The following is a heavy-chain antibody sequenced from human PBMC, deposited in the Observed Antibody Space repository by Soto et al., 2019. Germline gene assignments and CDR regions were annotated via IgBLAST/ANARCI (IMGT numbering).Heavy chain of an antibody. CDR3: AKDVLNKPGPDAFDI. CDR1: GFTFNTYA. J-gene: IGHJ3*02. Sequence: VQLLESGGGLVQPGGSLRLSCAASGFTFNTYAITWVRQAPGRGLEWVSAISGSGRSTYYADSVKGRFTISRDNSKNTLYLQMNSLRAEDTAVYYCAKDVLNKPGPDAFDIWGQGTMVTVSS. CDR2: ISGSGRST. V-gene: IGHV3-23*01.